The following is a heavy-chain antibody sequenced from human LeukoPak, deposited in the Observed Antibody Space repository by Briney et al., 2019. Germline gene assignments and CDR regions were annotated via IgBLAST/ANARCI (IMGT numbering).Heavy chain of an antibody. D-gene: IGHD3-22*01. CDR3: ARDRYGAYDSSGYQFDY. V-gene: IGHV4-59*01. J-gene: IGHJ4*02. Sequence: SETLSLTCTVSGGSISSYYWSWIRQPPGKGLEWIGYIYYSGSTNYNPSLKSRVTISVDTSKNQFSLKLSSVTAADTAVYYCARDRYGAYDSSGYQFDYWGQGTLVTVSS. CDR2: IYYSGST. CDR1: GGSISSYY.